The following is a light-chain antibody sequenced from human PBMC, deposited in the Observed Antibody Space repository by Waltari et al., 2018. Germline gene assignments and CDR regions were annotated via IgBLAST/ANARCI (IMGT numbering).Light chain of an antibody. CDR2: GVS. CDR3: QQYDTSSWT. J-gene: IGKJ1*01. V-gene: IGKV3-20*01. CDR1: QSVTSTY. Sequence: EFVLTQSPGTLSLSPGDSVTLSCRASQSVTSTYLAWYQQKPGQAPRLLIYGVSKRATGTPDRFTASGSGTDFTLAISRLEPEDFAVYFCQQYDTSSWTFGQGTKVEVK.